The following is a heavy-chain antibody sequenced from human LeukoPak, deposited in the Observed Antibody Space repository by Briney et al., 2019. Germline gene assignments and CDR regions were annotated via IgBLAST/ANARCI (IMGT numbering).Heavy chain of an antibody. CDR3: TTYRATMVRGVPNWLDP. CDR2: IKSKTDGVTT. D-gene: IGHD3-10*01. V-gene: IGHV3-15*01. Sequence: PGGSLRLSCAASGFTFSGYSMNWVRQAPGKGLEWVGRIKSKTDGVTTDYAAPVKGRFTISRDDSKNTLYLQMNSLKTEDTAVYYCTTYRATMVRGVPNWLDPWGQGTLVTVSS. J-gene: IGHJ5*02. CDR1: GFTFSGYS.